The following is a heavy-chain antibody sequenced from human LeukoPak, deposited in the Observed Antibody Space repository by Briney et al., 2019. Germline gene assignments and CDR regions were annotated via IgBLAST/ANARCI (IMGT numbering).Heavy chain of an antibody. V-gene: IGHV1-24*01. CDR3: ATAGLYYDILTGYHWFDP. CDR1: GYTLTELC. CDR2: FDPEDGET. J-gene: IGHJ5*02. D-gene: IGHD3-9*01. Sequence: ASVKVSCKVSGYTLTELCMHWVRQAPGKGLEWMGGFDPEDGETIYAQKFQGRVTMTEDTSTDTAYMELSSLRSEDTAVYYCATAGLYYDILTGYHWFDPWGQGTLVTVSS.